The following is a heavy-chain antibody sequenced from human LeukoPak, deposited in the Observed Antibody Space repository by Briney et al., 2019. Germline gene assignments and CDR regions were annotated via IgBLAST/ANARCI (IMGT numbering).Heavy chain of an antibody. J-gene: IGHJ4*02. V-gene: IGHV3-48*03. Sequence: GGSLRLSCAASGFTFSSYEMNWVRQAPGQGLEWVSYISSSGSTIYYADSVKGRFTISRDNAKNSLYLQMNSLRDEDTAVYYCARDYEGSSSFDYWGQGTLVTVSS. CDR2: ISSSGSTI. CDR3: ARDYEGSSSFDY. D-gene: IGHD6-6*01. CDR1: GFTFSSYE.